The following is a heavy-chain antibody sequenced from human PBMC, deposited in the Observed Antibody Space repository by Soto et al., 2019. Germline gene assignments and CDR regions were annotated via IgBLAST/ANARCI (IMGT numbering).Heavy chain of an antibody. Sequence: QVQLQQWGAGLLKPSETLSLSCAVYGGYFNDNYYTWFRQPPGKGLEWIGEISRSGTTKYIPSLKRRAAISFATSKTHVYLKVTSVTAADTAVYYVATSLVFGTQVALWGQGALVTVSS. CDR2: ISRSGTT. D-gene: IGHD3-10*02. CDR1: GGYFNDNY. CDR3: ATSLVFGTQVAL. J-gene: IGHJ4*02. V-gene: IGHV4-34*01.